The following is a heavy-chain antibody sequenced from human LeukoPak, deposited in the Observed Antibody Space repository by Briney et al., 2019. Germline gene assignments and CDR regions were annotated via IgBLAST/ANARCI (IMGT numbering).Heavy chain of an antibody. V-gene: IGHV3-11*01. Sequence: GGSLRLSCVPSGFTFSDHYMSWFRLSPGKGLEWLSYITSSGSTTDYADSVKGRFTISRDNAKNSMFLQMNSLRPEDTAVYYCARDPDYGDPEWGQGTLVTVSS. CDR3: ARDPDYGDPE. CDR2: ITSSGSTT. CDR1: GFTFSDHY. J-gene: IGHJ4*02. D-gene: IGHD4-17*01.